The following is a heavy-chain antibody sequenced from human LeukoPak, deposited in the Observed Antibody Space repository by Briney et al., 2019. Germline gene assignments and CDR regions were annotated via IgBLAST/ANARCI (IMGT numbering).Heavy chain of an antibody. J-gene: IGHJ4*02. D-gene: IGHD6-13*01. CDR1: GFTFDDYS. V-gene: IGHV3-9*01. CDR2: ISWNSGSI. Sequence: GGSLRLSCAASGFTFDDYSMHWVRQAPGKGLEWVGGISWNSGSIGYAYSVKDRFTLYRDNAKNSLYLQMHSLRAADTALYYCAKDKQRIAAAGIFDYWGQGTLVTVSS. CDR3: AKDKQRIAAAGIFDY.